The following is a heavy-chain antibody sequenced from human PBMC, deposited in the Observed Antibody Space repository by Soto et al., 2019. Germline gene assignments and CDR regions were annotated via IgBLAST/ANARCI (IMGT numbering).Heavy chain of an antibody. Sequence: EVQLLESGGGLVQPGGSLRLSCAASGFTFSSYAMSWVRQAPGKGLEWVSIIGVGGGDRYYPESVKGRFTISRDNSRDTLYLEMNSLRDEDTAVYYWARVRFGELVWGQGTLVIVSS. CDR3: ARVRFGELV. CDR1: GFTFSSYA. CDR2: IGVGGGDR. J-gene: IGHJ4*02. V-gene: IGHV3-23*01. D-gene: IGHD3-10*01.